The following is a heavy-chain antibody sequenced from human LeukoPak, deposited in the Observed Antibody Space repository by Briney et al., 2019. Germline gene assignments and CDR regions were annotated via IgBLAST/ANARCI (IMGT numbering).Heavy chain of an antibody. CDR2: INAGNGNT. D-gene: IGHD3-10*01. CDR3: ARDDLTMVRGVSGTLSY. CDR1: GYTFTSYA. V-gene: IGHV1-3*01. J-gene: IGHJ4*02. Sequence: ASVKVSCKASGYTFTSYAMHWVRQAPGQRLEWMGWINAGNGNTKYSQKFQGRVTITRDTSASTAYMELSSLRSEDTAVYYCARDDLTMVRGVSGTLSYWGQGTLVTVSS.